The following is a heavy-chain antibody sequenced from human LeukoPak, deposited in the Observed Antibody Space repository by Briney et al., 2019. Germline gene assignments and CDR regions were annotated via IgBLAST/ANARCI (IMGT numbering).Heavy chain of an antibody. Sequence: PGGSLRLSCAASGFTFSSYAMSWVRQAPGKGLEWVSAISGSGGSTYYADSVKGRFAISRDNSKNTLYLQMNSLRAEDTAVYYCAKDLGRMGYSSSWYDWFDPWGQGTLVTVSS. J-gene: IGHJ5*02. D-gene: IGHD6-13*01. CDR3: AKDLGRMGYSSSWYDWFDP. V-gene: IGHV3-23*01. CDR2: ISGSGGST. CDR1: GFTFSSYA.